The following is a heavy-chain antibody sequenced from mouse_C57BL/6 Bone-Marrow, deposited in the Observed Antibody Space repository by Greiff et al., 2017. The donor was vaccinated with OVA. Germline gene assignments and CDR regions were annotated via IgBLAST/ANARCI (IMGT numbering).Heavy chain of an antibody. J-gene: IGHJ3*01. CDR2: IWSGGGT. CDR3: ARKGDDYDEFAY. CDR1: GFSFTGYG. V-gene: IGHV2-2*01. Sequence: QVQLKESGPGLVQPSQSLSLTCTVSGFSFTGYGVHWVRQSPGKGLEWLGVIWSGGGTDYNAAFISRLSISTDNSKSQVFFKMNSLQADDTAIYYCARKGDDYDEFAYWGQGTLVTVSA. D-gene: IGHD2-4*01.